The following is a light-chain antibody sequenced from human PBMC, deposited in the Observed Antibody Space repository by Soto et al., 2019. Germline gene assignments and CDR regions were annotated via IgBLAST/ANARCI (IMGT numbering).Light chain of an antibody. CDR3: TSWDDSLNARL. J-gene: IGLJ2*01. CDR2: RSI. Sequence: QTVLTQPPSASGAPGQRVTISCSGSYSNIESNTVIWYQQIPGTAPKLLIYRSIQRPSGVPDRFSGSKSGTSASLAISGLQSEDEADYYCTSWDDSLNARLFGGGTKLTVL. CDR1: YSNIESNT. V-gene: IGLV1-44*01.